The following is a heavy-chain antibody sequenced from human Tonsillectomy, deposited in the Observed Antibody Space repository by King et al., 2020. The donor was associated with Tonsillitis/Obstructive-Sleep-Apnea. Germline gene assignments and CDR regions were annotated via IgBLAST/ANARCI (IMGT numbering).Heavy chain of an antibody. CDR3: AHRVGSTRVYYYYMEV. J-gene: IGHJ6*03. CDR2: IYWDDDK. Sequence: FTLKESGPTLVKPPQTLTLTCTFSGFSLSTSGVGVGWIRQPPGKALEWLALIYWDDDKRYSPSLKSRLTITKDTSKNQVVLTMTNMDPVDTATYYCAHRVGSTRVYYYYMEVGGKGTTAPLSS. CDR1: GFSLSTSGVG. V-gene: IGHV2-5*02. D-gene: IGHD2-2*01.